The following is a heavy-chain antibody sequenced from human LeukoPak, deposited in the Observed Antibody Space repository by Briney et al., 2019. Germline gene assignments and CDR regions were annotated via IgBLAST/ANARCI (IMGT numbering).Heavy chain of an antibody. J-gene: IGHJ4*02. D-gene: IGHD3-22*01. CDR1: GGTFSSYT. CDR3: ARDSYYDSSGLFDY. CDR2: IIPILGIA. V-gene: IGHV1-69*04. Sequence: GSSVKVPCKASGGTFSSYTISWVRQDPGQGLEWMGRIIPILGIANYAQKFQGRVTITADKSTSTAYMELSSLRSEDTAVYYCARDSYYDSSGLFDYWGQGTLVTVSS.